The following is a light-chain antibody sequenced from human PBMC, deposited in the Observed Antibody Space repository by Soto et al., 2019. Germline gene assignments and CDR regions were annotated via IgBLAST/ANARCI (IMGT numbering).Light chain of an antibody. CDR1: ISDVGGYNY. J-gene: IGLJ3*02. CDR3: CSYAGSSTWV. Sequence: QSALTQPRSVSGSPGQSVTISCTGTISDVGGYNYVSWYQQHPGKAPKLMIYDVNKRPSGVPDRFSGSKSGNTASLTISGLQAEDEADYHCCSYAGSSTWVFGGGTKVPS. CDR2: DVN. V-gene: IGLV2-11*01.